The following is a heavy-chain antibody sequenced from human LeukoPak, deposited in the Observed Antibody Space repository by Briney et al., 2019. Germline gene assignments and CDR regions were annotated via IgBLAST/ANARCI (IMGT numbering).Heavy chain of an antibody. CDR2: IKQDGSQR. J-gene: IGHJ6*02. Sequence: PGGSLRLSCDASGFSFSMYWMAWFRQAPGKGLEWVANIKQDGSQRYYVDSVRGRFTISRDNAKKSLYLQMNRLRGEDTAVYYCALDNYYDSSGYDYAGASLNYGMDLWGQGTTVTVSS. CDR1: GFSFSMYW. V-gene: IGHV3-7*01. CDR3: ALDNYYDSSGYDYAGASLNYGMDL. D-gene: IGHD3-22*01.